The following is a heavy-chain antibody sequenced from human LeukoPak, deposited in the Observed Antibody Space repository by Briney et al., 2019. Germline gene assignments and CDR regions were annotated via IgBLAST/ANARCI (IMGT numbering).Heavy chain of an antibody. CDR3: ARRNIVGATNNWFDP. CDR2: IYYSGST. D-gene: IGHD1-26*01. V-gene: IGHV4-59*08. Sequence: SETLSLTCTVSGGSISSYYWSWIRQPPGKGLEWIGYIYYSGSTNYNPSPKSRVTISVDTSKNQFSLKLSSVTAADTAVYYCARRNIVGATNNWFDPWGQGTLVTVSP. J-gene: IGHJ5*02. CDR1: GGSISSYY.